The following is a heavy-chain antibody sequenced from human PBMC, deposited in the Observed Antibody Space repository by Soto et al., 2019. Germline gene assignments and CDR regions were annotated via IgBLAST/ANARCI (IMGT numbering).Heavy chain of an antibody. D-gene: IGHD3-3*01. V-gene: IGHV4-34*01. CDR2: INHSGST. Sequence: QVQLQQWGAGLLKPSETLSLTCAVYGGSFRGYYWSWIRQPPGKGLEWIGEINHSGSTNYNPCLRSVVNISVDTSKNQFSLRLSSVTAADTAVYYCARGSKFRLRTIFGVDSLGAFDIWGQGTMVTVSS. J-gene: IGHJ3*02. CDR1: GGSFRGYY. CDR3: ARGSKFRLRTIFGVDSLGAFDI.